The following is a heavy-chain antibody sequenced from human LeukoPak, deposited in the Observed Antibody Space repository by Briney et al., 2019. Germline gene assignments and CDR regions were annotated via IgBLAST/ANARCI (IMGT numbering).Heavy chain of an antibody. CDR3: AKAIHSSSSGVVDY. J-gene: IGHJ4*02. D-gene: IGHD6-6*01. CDR1: GFTFSNYA. V-gene: IGHV3-30*02. CDR2: IRYDGSNK. Sequence: GGSLRLSCAASGFTFSNYAMHWVRQAPGKGLEWVTFIRYDGSNKYYAESVKGRFTISRDNSKNTLYLQMSILRAEDTAVYYCAKAIHSSSSGVVDYWGQGTLVTVSS.